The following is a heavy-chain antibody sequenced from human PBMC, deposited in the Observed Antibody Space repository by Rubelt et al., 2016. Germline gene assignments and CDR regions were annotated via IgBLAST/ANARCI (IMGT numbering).Heavy chain of an antibody. V-gene: IGHV1-3*01. CDR1: GYTFTSYA. CDR3: ATGIIRLKPFDY. J-gene: IGHJ4*02. D-gene: IGHD2-15*01. CDR2: INAGNGNT. Sequence: QVQLVQSGAEVKKPGASVKVSCKASGYTFTSYAMHWVRQAPGQRLEWMGWINAGNGNTKYSQKFQGRVTITRDTSASTAYRELSSLRSEDTAVYYCATGIIRLKPFDYWGQGTLVTVSP.